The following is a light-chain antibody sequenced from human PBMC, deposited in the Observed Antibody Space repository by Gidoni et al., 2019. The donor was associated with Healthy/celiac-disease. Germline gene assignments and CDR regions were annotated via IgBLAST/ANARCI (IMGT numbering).Light chain of an antibody. J-gene: IGKJ1*01. CDR1: QSISSY. CDR2: AAS. V-gene: IGKV1-39*01. CDR3: QQSYSTPRT. Sequence: DIQMIHSPSSLSASVGDRVTITCRASQSISSYLNWYQQKPGKAPKLLIYAASILQSGVPSRFSGSGSGTDFTLTISSLQPEDFATYYCQQSYSTPRTFGQGTKVEIK.